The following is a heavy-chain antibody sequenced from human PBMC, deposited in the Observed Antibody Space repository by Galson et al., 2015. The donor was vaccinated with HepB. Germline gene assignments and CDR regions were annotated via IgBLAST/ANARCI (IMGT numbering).Heavy chain of an antibody. D-gene: IGHD6-19*01. V-gene: IGHV3-21*01. CDR1: GFTFSNYG. CDR3: ARDWGIAVAGTWWFDP. J-gene: IGHJ5*02. CDR2: ISSRGTYI. Sequence: SLRLSCAASGFTFSNYGMNWVRQAPGRGLEWVSSISSRGTYIYYADSMKGRFTISRDNTKNSLYLQMTSLRVEDTAVYYCARDWGIAVAGTWWFDPWGQGTLVTVSS.